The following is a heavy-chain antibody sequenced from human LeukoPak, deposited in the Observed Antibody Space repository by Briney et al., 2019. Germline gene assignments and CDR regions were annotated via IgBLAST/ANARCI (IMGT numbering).Heavy chain of an antibody. CDR1: GGSLSNYY. CDR3: ARDSQTYYDFWSGYYKGAFDI. V-gene: IGHV4-59*12. J-gene: IGHJ3*02. D-gene: IGHD3-3*01. Sequence: SETLSLTCTVSGGSLSNYYWSWIRQPPGKGLQWIGFIYYSGGTNYNPSLKSRVTMSVDTSKNQFSLKLSSVTAADTAVYYCARDSQTYYDFWSGYYKGAFDIWGQGTMVTVSS. CDR2: IYYSGGT.